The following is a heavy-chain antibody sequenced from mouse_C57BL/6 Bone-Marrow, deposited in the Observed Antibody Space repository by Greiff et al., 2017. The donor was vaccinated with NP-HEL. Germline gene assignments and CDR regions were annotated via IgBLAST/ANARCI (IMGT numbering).Heavy chain of an antibody. V-gene: IGHV1-7*01. D-gene: IGHD2-1*01. Sequence: QVQLQQSGAELAKPGASVKLSCKASGYTFTSYWMHWVKQRPGQGLEWIGYINPSSGYTKYNQKFQDKATLTADKSSSTAYMQLSSLTYEDSAVYYCAPIYYGKAWFAYWGQGTLVTVSA. CDR2: INPSSGYT. CDR1: GYTFTSYW. CDR3: APIYYGKAWFAY. J-gene: IGHJ3*01.